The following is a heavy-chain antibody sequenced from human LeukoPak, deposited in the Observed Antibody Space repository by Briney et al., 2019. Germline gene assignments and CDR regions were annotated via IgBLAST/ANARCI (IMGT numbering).Heavy chain of an antibody. Sequence: GVSLRLSCVASRFAFSRYAMHWVRQAPGKGLEWVTAISYDGSNKYYTDSVKGRFSISRDDSKNTLYLEMNSLTIEDTAMYYCARAPTGMDVWGQGTTVIVS. CDR1: RFAFSRYA. CDR3: ARAPTGMDV. CDR2: ISYDGSNK. J-gene: IGHJ6*02. V-gene: IGHV3-30*04.